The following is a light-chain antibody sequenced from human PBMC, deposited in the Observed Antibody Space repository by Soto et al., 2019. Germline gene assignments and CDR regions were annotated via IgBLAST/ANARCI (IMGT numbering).Light chain of an antibody. Sequence: ELVMTQSPATLSESPGGRATLSCRASQSVGSKLAWYQHKPGQAPRLLIYGASTRATGIPARFSGSGSGTDFTLTISSLEPEDFAVYSCQQRSNWPAITFGQGTRLEIK. CDR3: QQRSNWPAIT. V-gene: IGKV3-11*01. CDR1: QSVGSK. CDR2: GAS. J-gene: IGKJ5*01.